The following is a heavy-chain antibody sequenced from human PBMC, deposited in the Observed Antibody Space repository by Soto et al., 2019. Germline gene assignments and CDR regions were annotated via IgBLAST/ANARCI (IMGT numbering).Heavy chain of an antibody. CDR3: VRLVGNILIREVRNSFDS. V-gene: IGHV5-51*01. D-gene: IGHD1-1*01. Sequence: GESLKISCKASCYRFTSYWIGSVRQMPGKGLEWMGIIHPGDSDINDSPAFQGQVTISVDKCISTTSLHWSSLRASHTGMYYCVRLVGNILIREVRNSFDSCGEAILVTVSS. CDR2: IHPGDSDI. J-gene: IGHJ5*01. CDR1: CYRFTSYW.